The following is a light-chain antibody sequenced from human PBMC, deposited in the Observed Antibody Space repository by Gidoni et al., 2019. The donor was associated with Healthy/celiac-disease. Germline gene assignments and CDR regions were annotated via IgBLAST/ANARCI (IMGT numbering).Light chain of an antibody. CDR2: EAS. J-gene: IGKJ4*01. Sequence: EIVLTQSPATLSLSPGERATLSFRASQSVSSYLAWYQQNPGQAPRLLIYEASNRATGIPARFSGSGSVTDFTLTISSLGPEDFAVYYCQQRSNWRLTFGGGTKVEIK. CDR1: QSVSSY. CDR3: QQRSNWRLT. V-gene: IGKV3-11*01.